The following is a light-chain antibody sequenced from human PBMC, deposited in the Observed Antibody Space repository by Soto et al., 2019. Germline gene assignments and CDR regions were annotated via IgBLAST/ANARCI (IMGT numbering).Light chain of an antibody. V-gene: IGKV3-20*01. Sequence: EIVLTQSPGTLSLSLGEGATLSCSASQTVRSSYLAWYQQKPGQAPRLLIYGASRRATGIPDRFSGSGSGTDFTLTISRLEPEDFAVYYCHQYDRSPQTFGQGTKVDIK. CDR2: GAS. J-gene: IGKJ1*01. CDR1: QTVRSSY. CDR3: HQYDRSPQT.